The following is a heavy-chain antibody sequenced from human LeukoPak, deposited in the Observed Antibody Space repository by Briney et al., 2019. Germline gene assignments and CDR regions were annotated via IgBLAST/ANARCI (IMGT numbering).Heavy chain of an antibody. CDR2: INSDGNIT. V-gene: IGHV3-74*01. J-gene: IGHJ4*02. CDR3: AKFIVGATNPNNDY. CDR1: GFTFSNHW. D-gene: IGHD1-26*01. Sequence: PGGSLRLSCAASGFTFSNHWMHWVRQAPGKGPVWVSRINSDGNITTYADSVKGRFSISRDNAKNALYLQMNSLRAEDTAVYYCAKFIVGATNPNNDYWGQGTLVTVSS.